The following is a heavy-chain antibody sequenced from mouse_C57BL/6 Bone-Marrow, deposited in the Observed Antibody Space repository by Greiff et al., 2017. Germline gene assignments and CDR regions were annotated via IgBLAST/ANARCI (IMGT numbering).Heavy chain of an antibody. J-gene: IGHJ4*01. V-gene: IGHV5-6*02. CDR1: GFTFSSYG. D-gene: IGHD3-2*02. CDR3: ARRGQLRLRDAMDY. Sequence: DVHLVESVGDLVKPGGSLKLSCAASGFTFSSYGMSWVRQTPDKRLEWVATISSGGSYTYYPDSVKGRFTISRDNAKNTLYLQMSSLKSEDTAMYYCARRGQLRLRDAMDYWGQGTSVTVSS. CDR2: ISSGGSYT.